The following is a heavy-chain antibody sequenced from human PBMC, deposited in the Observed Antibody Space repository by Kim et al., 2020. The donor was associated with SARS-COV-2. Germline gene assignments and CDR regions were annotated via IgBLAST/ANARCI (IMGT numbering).Heavy chain of an antibody. D-gene: IGHD1-1*01. CDR3: VRKFYSQLDI. Sequence: GSLRLSCAASGFSFSLNTMTWVRQAPGKGLEWVASITSTGDSINYLDSVQGRFTISRDNSKNTMSLQMNTLRAEDTAVYFCVRKFYSQLDIWCQGTLVT. CDR1: GFSFSLNT. J-gene: IGHJ5*02. CDR2: ITSTGDSI. V-gene: IGHV3-23*01.